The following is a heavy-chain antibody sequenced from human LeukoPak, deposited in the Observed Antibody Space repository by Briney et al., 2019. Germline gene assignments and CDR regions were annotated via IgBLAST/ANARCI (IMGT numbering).Heavy chain of an antibody. CDR2: INPNSGDN. V-gene: IGHV1-2*02. D-gene: IGHD2-21*01. J-gene: IGHJ4*02. Sequence: ASVKVSCKASGYGLSDYYMHRVRQAPGQGLEYMGWINPNSGDNSCAQKFQGRVSMTRDTSITTLYMELTSPRSDDTAVYFCARGGGIQSCGGKTCFRGFVYWGQGTLVTVSS. CDR3: ARGGGIQSCGGKTCFRGFVY. CDR1: GYGLSDYY.